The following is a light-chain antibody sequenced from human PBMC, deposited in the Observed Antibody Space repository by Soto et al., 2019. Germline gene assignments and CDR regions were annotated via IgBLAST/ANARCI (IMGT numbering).Light chain of an antibody. J-gene: IGKJ1*01. CDR3: QQRSNWPPWT. CDR2: DAS. CDR1: QSVSSY. Sequence: EIVLTQSPATLCLSPGERATLSCRASQSVSSYLVWYQQKPGQAPRLLIYDASNRATGIPARFSGSGSGTDFTLTISSLEPEDFAVYYCQQRSNWPPWTFGQGTKVEIK. V-gene: IGKV3-11*01.